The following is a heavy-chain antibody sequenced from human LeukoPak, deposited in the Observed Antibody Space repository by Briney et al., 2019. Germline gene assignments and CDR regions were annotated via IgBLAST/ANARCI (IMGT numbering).Heavy chain of an antibody. Sequence: GGSLRLSCAASGFTFSSYAMSWVRQAPGKGLEWVSFITSSGDSTYYTDSVKGRFTISRDNSKNTLYLQMNSLRAEDTAVYYCAKSLMIFGTDPWGQGTLVTVSS. CDR1: GFTFSSYA. J-gene: IGHJ5*02. CDR3: AKSLMIFGTDP. CDR2: ITSSGDST. V-gene: IGHV3-23*01. D-gene: IGHD3/OR15-3a*01.